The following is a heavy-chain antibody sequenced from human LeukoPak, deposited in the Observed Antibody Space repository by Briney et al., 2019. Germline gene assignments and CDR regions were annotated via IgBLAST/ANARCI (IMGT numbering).Heavy chain of an antibody. CDR3: ARDRLHYDFWSGYYTGPLDY. V-gene: IGHV4-39*07. J-gene: IGHJ4*02. CDR2: IYYSGST. CDR1: SGSISTSNYY. D-gene: IGHD3-3*01. Sequence: SETLSLTCTVSSGSISTSNYYWGWIRQPPGKGLEWIGSIYYSGSTYYNPSLKSRVTISVDTSKNQFSLKLSSVTAADTAVYYCARDRLHYDFWSGYYTGPLDYWGQGTLVTVSS.